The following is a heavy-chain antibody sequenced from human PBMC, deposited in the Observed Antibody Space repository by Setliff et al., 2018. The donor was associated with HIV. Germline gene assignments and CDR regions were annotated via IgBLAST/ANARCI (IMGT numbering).Heavy chain of an antibody. CDR2: ISYDSRFI. V-gene: IGHV3-21*01. J-gene: IGHJ4*02. CDR1: EFTFSNAW. Sequence: GGSLRLSCAGSEFTFSNAWVSWVRQAPGKGLEWVSSISYDSRFIYHADSMKGRFTISRDNAKKLVYLQMTSLRAEDTAIYYCARDRASSGYYARFDHWGQGTLVTVSS. CDR3: ARDRASSGYYARFDH. D-gene: IGHD3-22*01.